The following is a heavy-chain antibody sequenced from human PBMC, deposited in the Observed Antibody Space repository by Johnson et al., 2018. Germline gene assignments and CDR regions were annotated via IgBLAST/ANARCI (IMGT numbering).Heavy chain of an antibody. D-gene: IGHD2-8*01. CDR2: IWYDGSNK. J-gene: IGHJ6*02. V-gene: IGHV3-33*01. CDR3: AREGNIVLMVYASYGMDV. CDR1: GFTFSSYG. Sequence: QVQLVQSGGGVVQPGRSLRLSCAASGFTFSSYGMHWVSQAPGKGLEWVAVIWYDGSNKYYADSVKGRLPISRDNSKNTRYLTMNRLRAEETAVYYCAREGNIVLMVYASYGMDVWGQGTTVTVSS.